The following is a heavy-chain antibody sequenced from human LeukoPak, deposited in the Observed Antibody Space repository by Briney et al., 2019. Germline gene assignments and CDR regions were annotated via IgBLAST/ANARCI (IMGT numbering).Heavy chain of an antibody. Sequence: SETLSLTCTVSGGSISTYYWNWIRQPPGKGLEWIGYIYYSGATNYNPSLKSRVTISVDTSKNQFSLKLSSVTTADTAVYYCARGVYIAAAQYGFWGQGTLVTVSS. J-gene: IGHJ4*02. D-gene: IGHD6-13*01. V-gene: IGHV4-59*01. CDR2: IYYSGAT. CDR1: GGSISTYY. CDR3: ARGVYIAAAQYGF.